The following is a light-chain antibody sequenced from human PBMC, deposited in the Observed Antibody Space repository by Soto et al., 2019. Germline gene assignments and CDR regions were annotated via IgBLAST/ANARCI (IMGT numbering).Light chain of an antibody. J-gene: IGKJ1*01. CDR3: QQYGSSGT. V-gene: IGKV3-20*01. CDR2: GAS. Sequence: EIVLTQFPATLSLSPGERATLSCRASQSVSRYLAWYQQKPGQAPRLLIYGASNRATGIPDRFSGSGSGTDFTLTISRLEPEDFAVYYCQQYGSSGTFGQGTKVDIK. CDR1: QSVSRY.